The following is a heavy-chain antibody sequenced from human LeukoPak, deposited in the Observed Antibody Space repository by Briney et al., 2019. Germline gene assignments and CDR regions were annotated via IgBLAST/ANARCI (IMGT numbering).Heavy chain of an antibody. CDR3: AKGTERYREVSSFDS. Sequence: PGGSLRLSCAASGFTFNTYTMNWVRQAPGKGLEWVSAISGRGDGTYYADFVKGRLTISRDNSKNTLFLQMNSLRVEDTATYYCAKGTERYREVSSFDSWGGGTIVAVSS. V-gene: IGHV3-23*01. D-gene: IGHD3-10*01. CDR2: ISGRGDGT. CDR1: GFTFNTYT. J-gene: IGHJ4*02.